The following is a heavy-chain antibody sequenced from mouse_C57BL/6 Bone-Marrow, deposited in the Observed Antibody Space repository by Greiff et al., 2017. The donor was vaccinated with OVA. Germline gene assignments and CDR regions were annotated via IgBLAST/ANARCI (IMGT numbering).Heavy chain of an antibody. CDR3: ARRGYDAWFAY. CDR2: LSSGGSYT. D-gene: IGHD2-2*01. CDR1: GFTFSSYG. J-gene: IGHJ3*01. V-gene: IGHV5-6*02. Sequence: EVKLMESGGDLVKPGGSLKLSCAASGFTFSSYGMSWVRQTPDKRLEWVATLSSGGSYTYYPDSVKGRFTISRDNAKNTLYLQMSSLKSEDTAMYYCARRGYDAWFAYWGQGTLVTVSA.